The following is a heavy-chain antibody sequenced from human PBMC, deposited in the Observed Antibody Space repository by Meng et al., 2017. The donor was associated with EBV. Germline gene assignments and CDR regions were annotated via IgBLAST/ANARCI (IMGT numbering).Heavy chain of an antibody. CDR3: ASESGRGYTPDY. CDR2: FLPRLGAP. D-gene: IGHD3-10*01. V-gene: IGHV1-69*01. J-gene: IGHJ4*02. CDR1: GGPFRYYA. Sequence: VGRSAAEVMKPGSSVKVSCKTSGGPFRYYAISWVRQAPGQGLEWLGGFLPRLGAPNYAQKFYSRVKITADESTSTHYMDLSSLRSEDTAIYYCASESGRGYTPDYWGQGTLVTVSS.